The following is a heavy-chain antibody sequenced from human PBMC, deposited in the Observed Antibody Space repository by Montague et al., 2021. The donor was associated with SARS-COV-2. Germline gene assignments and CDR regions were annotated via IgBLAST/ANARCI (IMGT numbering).Heavy chain of an antibody. J-gene: IGHJ6*02. Sequence: SLRLSCAASGFTFSNYFMNWVRQAPGQGLEWVSSLSGSSTHKYYSDSLKGRFTISRDNDKNSLYLQINSLRAEDTAVYYCARGYLDVWSGNHYGMDVWGQGTTVTVSS. CDR1: GFTFSNYF. CDR2: LSGSSTHK. CDR3: ARGYLDVWSGNHYGMDV. V-gene: IGHV3-21*01. D-gene: IGHD3-3*01.